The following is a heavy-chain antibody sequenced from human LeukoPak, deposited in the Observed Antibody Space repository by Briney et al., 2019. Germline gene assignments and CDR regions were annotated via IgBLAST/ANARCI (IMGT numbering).Heavy chain of an antibody. Sequence: SETLSLTCAVYGGSFSGYYWSWIRQPPGKGLEWIGQINHSGSTNYNPSLKSRVTISVDTSKNQFSLKLSSVTAADTAVYYCARGFTLVRGVIRRPSYYFDYWGQGTLVTVSS. CDR1: GGSFSGYY. D-gene: IGHD3-10*01. CDR2: INHSGST. V-gene: IGHV4-34*01. J-gene: IGHJ4*02. CDR3: ARGFTLVRGVIRRPSYYFDY.